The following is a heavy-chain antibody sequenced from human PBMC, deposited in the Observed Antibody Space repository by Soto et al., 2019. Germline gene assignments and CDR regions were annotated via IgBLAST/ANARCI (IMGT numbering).Heavy chain of an antibody. D-gene: IGHD6-19*01. CDR2: IYHRGST. CDR1: GGSISSSNW. CDR3: ARLETGYSSFIDWYFDL. J-gene: IGHJ2*01. Sequence: QVQLQESGPGLVKPSGTLSLTCAVSGGSISSSNWWSWVRQPPGKGLEWIGEIYHRGSTNYNPSLKSRVTISVDKSKNQFSLKLSSVTAADTAVYYCARLETGYSSFIDWYFDLWGRGTLVTVSS. V-gene: IGHV4-4*02.